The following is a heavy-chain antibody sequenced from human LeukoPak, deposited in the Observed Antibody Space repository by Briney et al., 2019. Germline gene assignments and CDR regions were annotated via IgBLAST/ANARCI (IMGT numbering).Heavy chain of an antibody. CDR2: IYYNGDT. J-gene: IGHJ4*02. CDR1: GASIWIYY. CDR3: VGAPNTYYFDY. Sequence: PSETLSLTCTVSGASIWIYYWTWIRQPPGKGLEWIGYIYYNGDTNYNPSLKSRVTMFVDTSKNQFSLEVTSVTTADTAVYFCVGAPNTYYFDYWGQGAPVAVSS. D-gene: IGHD2/OR15-2a*01. V-gene: IGHV4-59*01.